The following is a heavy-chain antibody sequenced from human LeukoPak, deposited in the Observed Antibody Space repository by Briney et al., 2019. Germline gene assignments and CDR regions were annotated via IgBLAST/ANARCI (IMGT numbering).Heavy chain of an antibody. Sequence: GGSLRLSCAASGFTFSGYEMNWVRQAPGKGLEWVTVISYDGANKYYADSVKGRFTISRDNSKNTLYLQMNSLRAEDTAVYYCAKDLGEKGGSGPDYYYYYGMDVWGQGTTVTVSS. J-gene: IGHJ6*02. CDR3: AKDLGEKGGSGPDYYYYYGMDV. CDR1: GFTFSGYE. V-gene: IGHV3-30*18. CDR2: ISYDGANK. D-gene: IGHD6-19*01.